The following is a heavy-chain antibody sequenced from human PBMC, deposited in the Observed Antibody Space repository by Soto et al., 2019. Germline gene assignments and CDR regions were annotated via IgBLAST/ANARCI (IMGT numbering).Heavy chain of an antibody. D-gene: IGHD1-7*01. CDR1: GGSISSSNW. J-gene: IGHJ4*02. Sequence: PSETLSLTCAVSGGSISSSNWWSWVRQPPGKGLEWIGEIYHSGSTNYNPSLKSRVTISVDKSKNQFSLKLSSVTAADTAVYYCARSRPSWNYRHFDYWGQGTLVTVSS. CDR3: ARSRPSWNYRHFDY. V-gene: IGHV4-4*02. CDR2: IYHSGST.